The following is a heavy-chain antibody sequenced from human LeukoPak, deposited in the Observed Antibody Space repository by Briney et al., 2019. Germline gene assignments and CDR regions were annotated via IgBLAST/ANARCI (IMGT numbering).Heavy chain of an antibody. J-gene: IGHJ4*02. D-gene: IGHD6-19*01. Sequence: PGGSLRLSCAASGFTFSSYSMNWVRQAPGKGLEWVSSISSSSSYIYYADSVKGRFTISRDNAKNSLYLQMNSLRAEDTAVYYCARDAPYSSGWYRRPLDYWGQGTLVTVSS. CDR1: GFTFSSYS. V-gene: IGHV3-21*01. CDR2: ISSSSSYI. CDR3: ARDAPYSSGWYRRPLDY.